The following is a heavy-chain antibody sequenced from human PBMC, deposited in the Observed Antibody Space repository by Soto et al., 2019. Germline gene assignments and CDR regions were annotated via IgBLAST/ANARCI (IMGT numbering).Heavy chain of an antibody. J-gene: IGHJ6*02. V-gene: IGHV1-18*01. Sequence: ASVKVSCKTSGGLFSTYAISWVRQAPGQGLEWMGWISAYNGNTNYAQKLQGRVTMTTDTSTSTAYMELRSLRSDDTAVYYCARSDYYDSSGYFGNAHYYYGMDVWGQGTTVTVSS. CDR1: GGLFSTYA. D-gene: IGHD3-22*01. CDR3: ARSDYYDSSGYFGNAHYYYGMDV. CDR2: ISAYNGNT.